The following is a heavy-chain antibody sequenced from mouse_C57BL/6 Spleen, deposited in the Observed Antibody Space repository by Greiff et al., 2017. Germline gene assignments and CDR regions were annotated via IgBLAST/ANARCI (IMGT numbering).Heavy chain of an antibody. CDR2: INPGSGGT. Sequence: QVQLQQSGAELVRPGTSVKVSCKASGYAFTNYLIEWVKQRPGQGLEWIGVINPGSGGTNYNEKFKGKATLTADKSSSTAYMQLSSLTSEDSADYCCASAYYSNYYFDDWGKGTTLTVSS. J-gene: IGHJ2*01. CDR3: ASAYYSNYYFDD. D-gene: IGHD2-5*01. CDR1: GYAFTNYL. V-gene: IGHV1-54*01.